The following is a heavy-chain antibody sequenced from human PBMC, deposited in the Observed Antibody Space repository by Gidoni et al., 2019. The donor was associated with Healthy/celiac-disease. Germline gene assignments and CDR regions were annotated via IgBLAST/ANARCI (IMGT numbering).Heavy chain of an antibody. CDR2: ISGSGGST. V-gene: IGHV3-23*01. CDR3: AKGSGGSWMYYFDY. D-gene: IGHD2-15*01. Sequence: ELQLLESGVGLVQTGGSLRFSCAASGFTLSSYAMSRVRQAPGKGLEWVSAISGSGGSTYYADSVKGRFTISRDNSKNTLYLQMNSLRAEDTAVYYCAKGSGGSWMYYFDYWGQGTLVTVSS. CDR1: GFTLSSYA. J-gene: IGHJ4*02.